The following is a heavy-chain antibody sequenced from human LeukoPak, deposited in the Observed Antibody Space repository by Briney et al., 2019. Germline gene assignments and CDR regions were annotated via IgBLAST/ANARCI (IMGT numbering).Heavy chain of an antibody. CDR2: ISGSGGST. CDR1: GFTFSSYG. CDR3: AKDRVHYYDSSGYYYYPVGSDY. V-gene: IGHV3-23*01. J-gene: IGHJ4*02. D-gene: IGHD3-22*01. Sequence: GGSLRLSCAASGFTFSSYGMSWVRQAPGKGLEWVSAISGSGGSTYYADSVKGRFTISRDNSKNTLYLQMNSLRAEDTAVYYCAKDRVHYYDSSGYYYYPVGSDYWGQGTLVTVSS.